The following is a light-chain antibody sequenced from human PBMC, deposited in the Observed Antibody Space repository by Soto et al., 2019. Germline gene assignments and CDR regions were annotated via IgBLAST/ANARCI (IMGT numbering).Light chain of an antibody. CDR2: LAS. CDR1: QSISSW. V-gene: IGKV1-5*03. Sequence: DIQMAQSPSTLSASVGGRVTIACRASQSISSWLAWYQQKPGKAPKLLIYLASNLESGVPSRFSGSGSGTEFTLTISSLQPDDFATYYCQQYDSYSRTFGQGTKVDI. J-gene: IGKJ2*01. CDR3: QQYDSYSRT.